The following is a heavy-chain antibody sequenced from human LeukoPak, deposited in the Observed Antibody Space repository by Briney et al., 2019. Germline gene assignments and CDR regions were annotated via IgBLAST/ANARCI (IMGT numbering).Heavy chain of an antibody. CDR1: GGSLTNYY. V-gene: IGHV4-59*08. CDR2: IYYNGSS. CDR3: ARVSSTGGLAY. J-gene: IGHJ4*02. Sequence: SETLSLTCTVSGGSLTNYYWIWIRQPPGKGLEWIGYIYYNGSSNSNPSLKSRVGLSIDTSKNQISLKVNSMTPRDAAVYYCARVSSTGGLAYWGQGTLVTVSS. D-gene: IGHD1-1*01.